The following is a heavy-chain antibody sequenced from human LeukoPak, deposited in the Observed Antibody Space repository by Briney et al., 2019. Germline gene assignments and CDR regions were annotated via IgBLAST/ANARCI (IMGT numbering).Heavy chain of an antibody. J-gene: IGHJ4*02. CDR3: AKGADRPNGGWADH. Sequence: PGGSLRLSCAAPGFTFSNYAMSWVRQAPGKGLEWVSAISGSGGSTYYTDSVKGRFTISRDNSKNTLYLQMNSLRAEDTAVYYCAKGADRPNGGWADHWGQGTLVTVSS. CDR2: ISGSGGST. V-gene: IGHV3-23*01. CDR1: GFTFSNYA. D-gene: IGHD2-8*01.